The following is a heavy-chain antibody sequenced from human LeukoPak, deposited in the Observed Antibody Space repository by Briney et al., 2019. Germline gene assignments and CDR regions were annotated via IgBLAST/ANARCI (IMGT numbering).Heavy chain of an antibody. V-gene: IGHV3-23*01. CDR3: ARDHGLPASYWYYGMDV. CDR1: GLTSSNYA. CDR2: ISASGATT. J-gene: IGHJ6*02. D-gene: IGHD5-12*01. Sequence: GGSLRLSCVDSGLTSSNYAMSWVRQAPGKGLEWVSDISASGATTSYADSVKGRFTVSRDNSKNTLYLQMNSLRAEDTAVYYCARDHGLPASYWYYGMDVWGQGTTVIVSS.